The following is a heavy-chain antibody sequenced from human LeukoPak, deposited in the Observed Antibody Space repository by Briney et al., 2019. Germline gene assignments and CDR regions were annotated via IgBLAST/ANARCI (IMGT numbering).Heavy chain of an antibody. V-gene: IGHV3-33*06. CDR3: AKQGGEDYYDSLDY. Sequence: GGSLRLSCAASGFTFSSYGMHWVRQAPGKGLGWVAVIWYDGSNKYYADSVKGRFTISRDNSKNTLYLQMNSLRAEDTAVYYCAKQGGEDYYDSLDYWGQGTLVTVSS. CDR1: GFTFSSYG. J-gene: IGHJ4*02. CDR2: IWYDGSNK. D-gene: IGHD3-22*01.